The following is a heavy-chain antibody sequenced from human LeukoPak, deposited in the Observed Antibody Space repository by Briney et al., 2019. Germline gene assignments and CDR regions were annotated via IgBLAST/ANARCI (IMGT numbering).Heavy chain of an antibody. CDR3: ARVGWFEQALDY. V-gene: IGHV3-48*03. J-gene: IGHJ4*02. CDR1: GFTFSSYE. Sequence: GGSLRLSCAASGFTFSSYEMNWVRQAPGKGLEWVSYISSSGSTIYYADSVEGRFTISRDNAKNSLYLQMNSLRAEDTAVYYCARVGWFEQALDYWGQGTLVTVSS. D-gene: IGHD3-10*01. CDR2: ISSSGSTI.